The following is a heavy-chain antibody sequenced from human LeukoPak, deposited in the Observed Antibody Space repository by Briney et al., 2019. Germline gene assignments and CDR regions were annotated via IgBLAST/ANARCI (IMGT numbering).Heavy chain of an antibody. V-gene: IGHV1-69*13. CDR2: IIPIFGTA. D-gene: IGHD3-9*01. CDR1: GGTFSSYA. Sequence: SVKVSCKASGGTFSSYAISWVRQAPGQGLEWMGGIIPIFGTANYAQKFQGRVTITADESTSTAYMELSSLRSEDTAVYYCARDSLRYFDWLLEGYYYMDVWGKGTTVTISS. J-gene: IGHJ6*03. CDR3: ARDSLRYFDWLLEGYYYMDV.